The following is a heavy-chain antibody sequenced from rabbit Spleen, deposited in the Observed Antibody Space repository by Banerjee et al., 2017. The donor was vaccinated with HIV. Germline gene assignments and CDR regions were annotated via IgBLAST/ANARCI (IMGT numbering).Heavy chain of an antibody. V-gene: IGHV1S45*01. D-gene: IGHD1-1*01. J-gene: IGHJ2*01. CDR1: GVSFNDKDV. Sequence: EQLEESGGGLVKPEESLTLTCKASGVSFNDKDVMCWVRQAPGKGLEWIACIDISDGDTDYANWPKGRFTISKASSTTVTLQMTSLTAADTATYFCARNYVNVFDPWGQGTLVTVS. CDR3: ARNYVNVFDP. CDR2: IDISDGDT.